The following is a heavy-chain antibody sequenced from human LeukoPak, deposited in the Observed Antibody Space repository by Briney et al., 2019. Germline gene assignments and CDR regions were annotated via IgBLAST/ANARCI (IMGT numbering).Heavy chain of an antibody. V-gene: IGHV4-34*01. CDR3: ARLGLRVSEMDY. J-gene: IGHJ4*02. CDR1: GGSFSGYY. Sequence: SETLSLTCAVYGGSFSGYYWSWIRQPPGKGLEWIGEINHSGSTNYNPSLKSRVTISVDTSKNQFSLKLSSVTAADTAVYYCARLGLRVSEMDYWGQGTLVTVSS. CDR2: INHSGST. D-gene: IGHD4-17*01.